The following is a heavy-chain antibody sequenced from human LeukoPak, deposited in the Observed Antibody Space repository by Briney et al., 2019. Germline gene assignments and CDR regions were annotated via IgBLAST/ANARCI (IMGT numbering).Heavy chain of an antibody. CDR2: IYYSGST. CDR1: GGSISSFY. CDR3: ARDGGGGAAGY. Sequence: SETLSLTCTVSGGSISSFYWSWIRQPPGKGLEWIGYIYYSGSTNYNPSLKSRVTISLDTSKNQSSLKLSSVTAADTAVYYCARDGGGGAAGYWGRGTLVTVSS. D-gene: IGHD1-26*01. J-gene: IGHJ4*02. V-gene: IGHV4-59*01.